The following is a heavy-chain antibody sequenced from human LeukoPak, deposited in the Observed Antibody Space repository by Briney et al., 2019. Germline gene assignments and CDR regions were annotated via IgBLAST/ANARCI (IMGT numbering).Heavy chain of an antibody. D-gene: IGHD1/OR15-1a*01. J-gene: IGHJ4*02. CDR1: GGSFSGYY. CDR2: IYYNGHT. Sequence: SETLSLTCAVDGGSFSGYYWSWIRQPPGKGLEWIGYIYYNGHTDYNPSLRSRVTISVHTPKNQFSLKLSSVTAADTAVYYCARDRHWTNDWVFDYWGQGTLVTVSS. CDR3: ARDRHWTNDWVFDY. V-gene: IGHV4-59*01.